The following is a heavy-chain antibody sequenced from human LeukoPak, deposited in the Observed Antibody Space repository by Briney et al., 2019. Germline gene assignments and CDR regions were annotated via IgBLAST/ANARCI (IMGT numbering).Heavy chain of an antibody. J-gene: IGHJ1*01. V-gene: IGHV3-66*04. CDR1: GFTVSSNY. CDR3: AIQIAMTDEYFQH. Sequence: TGGSLTLSCAASGFTVSSNYMSWVRQAPGKGLEWVSIIFNSGNTYYAASVKSRFTISRDNSKNTVYLQMNSLRAEDTAVYYCAIQIAMTDEYFQHWGQGTLVTVSS. D-gene: IGHD6-19*01. CDR2: IFNSGNT.